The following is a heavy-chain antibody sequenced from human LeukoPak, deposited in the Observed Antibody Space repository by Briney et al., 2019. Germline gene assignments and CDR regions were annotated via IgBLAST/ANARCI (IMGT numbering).Heavy chain of an antibody. CDR1: GFTFSSHW. J-gene: IGHJ4*02. CDR3: AREGVIVGATPVDY. D-gene: IGHD1-26*01. CDR2: IKEDGTRK. V-gene: IGHV3-7*01. Sequence: GGSLRLSCAASGFTFSSHWMTWVRQAPGKGLEWVANIKEDGTRKNYVDSVKGRFTISRDNAKNSLYLQMNSLRAEDTAVYYCAREGVIVGATPVDYWGQGTLVTVSS.